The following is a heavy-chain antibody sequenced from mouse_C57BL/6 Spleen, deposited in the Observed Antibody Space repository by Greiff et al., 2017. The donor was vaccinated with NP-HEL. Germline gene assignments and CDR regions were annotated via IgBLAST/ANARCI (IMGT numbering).Heavy chain of an antibody. J-gene: IGHJ2*01. CDR1: GYTFTSYW. Sequence: QVQLKQPGAELVKPGASVKLSCKASGYTFTSYWMQWVKQRPGQGLEWIGEIDPSDSYTNYNQKFKGKATLTVDTSSSTAYMQLSSLTSEDSAVDYCARRDGSSYGFDYWGQGTTLTVSS. V-gene: IGHV1-50*01. D-gene: IGHD1-1*01. CDR3: ARRDGSSYGFDY. CDR2: IDPSDSYT.